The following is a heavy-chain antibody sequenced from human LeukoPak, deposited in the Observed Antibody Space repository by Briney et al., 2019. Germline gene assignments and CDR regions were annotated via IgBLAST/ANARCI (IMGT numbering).Heavy chain of an antibody. V-gene: IGHV3-7*01. CDR2: IKQDGSEK. J-gene: IGHJ6*02. D-gene: IGHD3-10*01. CDR3: ARDWAYGSGSYIPFYYGMDV. CDR1: GFTFSSYW. Sequence: PGGSLRLSCAASGFTFSSYWMSWVRQAPGKGLEWVANIKQDGSEKYYVDSVKGRFTISRDNAKNSLYLQMNSLRAEDTAVYYCARDWAYGSGSYIPFYYGMDVWGQGTTVTVSS.